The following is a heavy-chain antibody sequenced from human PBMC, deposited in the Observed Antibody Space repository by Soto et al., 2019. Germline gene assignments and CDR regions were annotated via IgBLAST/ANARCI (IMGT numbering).Heavy chain of an antibody. D-gene: IGHD6-19*01. CDR3: ARVPKFWYSSGPSSRIFDY. J-gene: IGHJ4*02. V-gene: IGHV1-3*01. CDR2: INAGNGNT. CDR1: GYTFTSYA. Sequence: QVQLVQSGAEVKKPGASVKVSCKASGYTFTSYAMHWVRQAPGQRLEWMGWINAGNGNTKYSQKFQGRVTITRDTSASTAYMELSSPRSDDTAVYYCARVPKFWYSSGPSSRIFDYWGQGTLVTVSS.